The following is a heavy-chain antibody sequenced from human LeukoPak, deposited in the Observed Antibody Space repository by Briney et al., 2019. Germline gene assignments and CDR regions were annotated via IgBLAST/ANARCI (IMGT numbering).Heavy chain of an antibody. D-gene: IGHD6-19*01. CDR1: GYTFTSYD. V-gene: IGHV1-8*01. CDR3: ARAPLGGGWWDYYYYYGIDV. CDR2: MNPNSGNT. Sequence: ASVKVSCKASGYTFTSYDINWVRQATGQGLEWMGWMNPNSGNTGYAQKFQGRVTMTRNTSISTAYMELSSLRSEDTAVYYCARAPLGGGWWDYYYYYGIDVWGQGTTVTVSS. J-gene: IGHJ6*02.